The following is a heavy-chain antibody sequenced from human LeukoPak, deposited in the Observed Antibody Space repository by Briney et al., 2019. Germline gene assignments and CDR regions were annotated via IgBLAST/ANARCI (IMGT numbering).Heavy chain of an antibody. J-gene: IGHJ4*02. D-gene: IGHD3-10*01. CDR2: ISYDGSNK. V-gene: IGHV3-30*04. Sequence: PGRSLRLSCAASGFTFSSYAMHWVRQAPGKGLEWVAVISYDGSNKYYADSVKGRFTISRDNSKNTLYLQMNSLRAEDTAVYYCARDGIGELLGPYDYWGQGTLVTASS. CDR3: ARDGIGELLGPYDY. CDR1: GFTFSSYA.